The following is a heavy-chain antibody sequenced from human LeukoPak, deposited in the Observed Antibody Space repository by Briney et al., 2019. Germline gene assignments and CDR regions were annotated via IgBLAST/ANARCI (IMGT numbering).Heavy chain of an antibody. CDR2: IYYSGST. CDR1: GGSISSYY. Sequence: SETLSLTCTVSGGSISSYYWSWIRQPPGKGLEWIGYIYYSGSTNYNPSLKSRVTISVDTSKNQFSLKLSSVTAADTAVYYCAAHPLYGHYMQLVPRWGQGTLVTVSS. J-gene: IGHJ4*02. V-gene: IGHV4-59*01. D-gene: IGHD6-6*01. CDR3: AAHPLYGHYMQLVPR.